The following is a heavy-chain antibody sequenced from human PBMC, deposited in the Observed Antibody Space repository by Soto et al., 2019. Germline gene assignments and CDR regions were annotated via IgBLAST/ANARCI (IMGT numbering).Heavy chain of an antibody. J-gene: IGHJ4*02. Sequence: PSETLSLTCTVSGGSISSYYWSWIRQPPGKGLEWIGYIYYSGSTNYNPSLKSRVTISVDTSKNQFSLKLSSVTAADTAVYYCAGTVGATTEFDYWGQGTLVTVSS. V-gene: IGHV4-59*01. D-gene: IGHD1-26*01. CDR2: IYYSGST. CDR3: AGTVGATTEFDY. CDR1: GGSISSYY.